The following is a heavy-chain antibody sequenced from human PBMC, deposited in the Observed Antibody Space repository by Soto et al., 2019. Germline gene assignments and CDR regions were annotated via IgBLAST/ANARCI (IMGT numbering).Heavy chain of an antibody. CDR2: IYSGGST. V-gene: IGHV3-66*01. CDR1: GFTVSSNY. Sequence: PGGSLRLSCAASGFTVSSNYMSWVRQAPGKGLEWVSVIYSGGSTYYADSVKGRFTISRDNSKNTLYLQMNSLRAEDTAVYYCGVFGAMWAFDIWGQGTMVTVSS. D-gene: IGHD3-16*01. J-gene: IGHJ3*02. CDR3: GVFGAMWAFDI.